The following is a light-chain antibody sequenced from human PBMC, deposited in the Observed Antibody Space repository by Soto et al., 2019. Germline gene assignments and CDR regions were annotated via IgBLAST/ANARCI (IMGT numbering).Light chain of an antibody. CDR3: MQALQTPRT. Sequence: DIVMTQSPLSLPVTPGEPASISCRSSQSLLHSNGYNYLDWYLQKLGQSPQLLIYLGSNRASGVPDRFSGSGSGTDFTLKISRVEAEDVGVYYCMQALQTPRTFGLGTKLEIK. CDR2: LGS. CDR1: QSLLHSNGYNY. V-gene: IGKV2-28*01. J-gene: IGKJ2*01.